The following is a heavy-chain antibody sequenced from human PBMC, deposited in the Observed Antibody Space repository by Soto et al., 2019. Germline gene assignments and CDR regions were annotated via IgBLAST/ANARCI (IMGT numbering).Heavy chain of an antibody. V-gene: IGHV4-4*02. CDR1: GASISSSNW. J-gene: IGHJ4*02. CDR2: IYHSGST. D-gene: IGHD3-10*01. CDR3: ARRWGEGRVDY. Sequence: QVQLQESGPGLVKPSGTLSLTCAVSGASISSSNWWRWVRQPPGKGLEWIGEIYHSGSTNYNPSLKSRVTISVHKSRNQFSLKLSSVTAADTAVYYCARRWGEGRVDYWGQGTLVTVSS.